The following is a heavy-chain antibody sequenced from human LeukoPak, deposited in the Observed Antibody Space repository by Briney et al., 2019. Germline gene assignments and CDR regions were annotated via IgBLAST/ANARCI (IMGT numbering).Heavy chain of an antibody. CDR1: GLTFRTYW. CDR2: IKEEGREK. J-gene: IGHJ4*02. CDR3: ARLNRGYCYGTTCYMEPGAGH. D-gene: IGHD2/OR15-2a*01. Sequence: GGPLGLPCAASGLTFRTYWLSWVRKAPGKGLKSVANIKEEGREKYYVDSVKGRFTISRDDAKNSLYLQMNSLRAEDTALYYCARLNRGYCYGTTCYMEPGAGHWGQGTLVTVSS. V-gene: IGHV3-7*01.